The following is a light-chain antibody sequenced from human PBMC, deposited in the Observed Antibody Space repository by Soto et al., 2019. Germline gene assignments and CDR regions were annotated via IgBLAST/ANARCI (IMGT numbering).Light chain of an antibody. J-gene: IGLJ1*01. Sequence: QSVLTQPPSVSAAPGQKVTISCSGSSSNIGNNYVSWYQQLPGTAPKLLIHENNKRPSGIPDRFSGSKSGTSATLGITGLQTGDEADYYCGTWDSSLSAGVFGTGTKLTVL. CDR3: GTWDSSLSAGV. CDR2: ENN. V-gene: IGLV1-51*01. CDR1: SSNIGNNY.